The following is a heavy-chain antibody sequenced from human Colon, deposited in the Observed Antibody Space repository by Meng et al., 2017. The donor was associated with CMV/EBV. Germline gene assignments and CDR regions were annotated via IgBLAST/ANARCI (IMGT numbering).Heavy chain of an antibody. D-gene: IGHD5-24*01. Sequence: ASVKVSCKASGYNFTDYYVHWVRRAPGRGLEWMGWVHPNSGGTNYAQKFKGRVTMTRATSISTVYMEVSRLTSDDTAVYYCARKKAMRGYAFDIWGQGTMVTVSS. CDR3: ARKKAMRGYAFDI. V-gene: IGHV1-2*02. J-gene: IGHJ3*02. CDR2: VHPNSGGT. CDR1: GYNFTDYY.